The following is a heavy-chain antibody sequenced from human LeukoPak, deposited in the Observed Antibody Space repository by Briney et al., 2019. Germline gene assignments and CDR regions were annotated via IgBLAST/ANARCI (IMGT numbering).Heavy chain of an antibody. Sequence: GGSLRLSCAASGFIFNRNAMNWVRLAPGKGLEWVSGISGSGGSTYYAGSVKGRFTVSRDNSKNTLFLQMSSLRAEDTAIYYCAKDREEEYYDSSDSFYGLDVWGQGTTVAVSS. J-gene: IGHJ6*02. D-gene: IGHD3-22*01. CDR2: ISGSGGST. CDR3: AKDREEEYYDSSDSFYGLDV. CDR1: GFIFNRNA. V-gene: IGHV3-23*01.